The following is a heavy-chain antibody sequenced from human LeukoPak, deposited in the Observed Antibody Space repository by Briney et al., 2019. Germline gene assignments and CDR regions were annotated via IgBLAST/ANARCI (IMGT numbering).Heavy chain of an antibody. CDR2: IYTSGST. CDR3: ARAYPIVY. D-gene: IGHD1-26*01. CDR1: GGSIRSSDYY. V-gene: IGHV4-61*02. Sequence: SETLSLTCTVSGGSIRSSDYYWSWIRQPAGKGLEWIGRIYTSGSTNYNPSLKSRVTVSVDTSKNQFSLKLSSVTAADTAVYYCARAYPIVYWGQGTLVNVSS. J-gene: IGHJ4*02.